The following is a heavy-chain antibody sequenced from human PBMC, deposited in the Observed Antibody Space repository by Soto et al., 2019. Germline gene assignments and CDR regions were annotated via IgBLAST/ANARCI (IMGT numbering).Heavy chain of an antibody. CDR1: GFTFDDYT. D-gene: IGHD2-2*01. V-gene: IGHV3-43*01. CDR2: ISWDGGST. CDR3: AKDYYAYCSSTSCYGTSLFDY. Sequence: GGSLRLSCAASGFTFDDYTMHWVRQAPGKGLEWVSLISWDGGSTYYADSVKGRFTISRDNSKNSLYLQMNSLRTEDTALYYCAKDYYAYCSSTSCYGTSLFDYWGQGTLVTVSS. J-gene: IGHJ4*02.